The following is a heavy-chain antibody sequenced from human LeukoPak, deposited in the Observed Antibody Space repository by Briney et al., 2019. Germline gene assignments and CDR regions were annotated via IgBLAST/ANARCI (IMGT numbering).Heavy chain of an antibody. CDR3: ASRGDNSGYDYPFDY. V-gene: IGHV3-73*01. J-gene: IGHJ4*02. CDR2: IRSKASTYAT. Sequence: GGSLKLSCAASGFSFSGSAMHWVRQASGKGPEWVGRIRSKASTYATVYAASVKGRFTISRDDSKNTAYLQMNSLNTEDTAVYYCASRGDNSGYDYPFDYWGQGTQVTVSS. D-gene: IGHD3-22*01. CDR1: GFSFSGSA.